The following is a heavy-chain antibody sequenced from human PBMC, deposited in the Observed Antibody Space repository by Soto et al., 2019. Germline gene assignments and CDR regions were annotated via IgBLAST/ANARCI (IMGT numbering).Heavy chain of an antibody. CDR2: ISAYNGNT. CDR3: ARYDHGIGAFDI. CDR1: GYTFTSYG. Sequence: ASVKVSCEASGYTFTSYGISWVRQAPGQGLEWMGWISAYNGNTNYAQKLQGRVTMTTDTSTSTAYMELRSLRSDDTAVYYCARYDHGIGAFDIWGQGTMVTVSS. J-gene: IGHJ3*02. D-gene: IGHD2-8*01. V-gene: IGHV1-18*01.